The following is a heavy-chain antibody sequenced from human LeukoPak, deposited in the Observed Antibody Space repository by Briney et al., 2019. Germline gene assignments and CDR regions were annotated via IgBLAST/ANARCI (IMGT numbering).Heavy chain of an antibody. J-gene: IGHJ4*02. CDR1: GFTFSDYY. D-gene: IGHD3-3*01. Sequence: GGSLRLSCAASGFTFSDYYMSWIRQAPGKGLEWVSAIGVSGIHTYFADSVRGRFSISRDDSRNTVYLQMNSLRAEDTAVYYCAKDGRFLEWWTLDYWGQGTLVTVSS. CDR2: IGVSGIHT. V-gene: IGHV3-23*01. CDR3: AKDGRFLEWWTLDY.